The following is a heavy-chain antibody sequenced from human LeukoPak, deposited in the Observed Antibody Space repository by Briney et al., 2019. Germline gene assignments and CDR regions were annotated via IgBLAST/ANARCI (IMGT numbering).Heavy chain of an antibody. CDR1: GFTFSSHW. CDR3: ARVGGSYGIDH. CDR2: IISDGSST. V-gene: IGHV3-74*01. D-gene: IGHD3-10*01. J-gene: IGHJ4*02. Sequence: PGGSLRLSCVASGFTFSSHWMLWVRQAPGKGLVWVSRIISDGSSTNYADSVQGRFTISRDNAKNTLYLQMNSLRAEDTAVYYCARVGGSYGIDHWGQGTLVTVSS.